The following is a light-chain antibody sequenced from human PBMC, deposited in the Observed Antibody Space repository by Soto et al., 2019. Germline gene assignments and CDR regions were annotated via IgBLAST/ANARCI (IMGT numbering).Light chain of an antibody. V-gene: IGKV3-11*01. CDR3: QHWNIWPVS. CDR2: DAS. J-gene: IGKJ5*01. CDR1: QSVSRN. Sequence: SLSPGTLALSPGESTPLSCRASQSVSRNLAWHQQKPGLAPRLLMYDASTRATGISARFSGSGSGTEFTLIISSLESEDFAVYYCQHWNIWPVSFGQGTRLEI.